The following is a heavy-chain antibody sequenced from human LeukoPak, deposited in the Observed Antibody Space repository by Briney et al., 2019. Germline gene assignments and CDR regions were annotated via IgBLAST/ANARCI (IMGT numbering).Heavy chain of an antibody. D-gene: IGHD6-13*01. J-gene: IGHJ4*02. CDR3: ARGMDEWQQLAY. CDR2: IYYSGSP. V-gene: IGHV4-59*01. Sequence: SETLSLTCAVSGVSISSYYWSWIRQPPGTGLEWIGYIYYSGSPNYNPSRNSRVTISVDTSKDQFSLKLSSVTAADTAVYYCARGMDEWQQLAYWGQGTLVTVSS. CDR1: GVSISSYY.